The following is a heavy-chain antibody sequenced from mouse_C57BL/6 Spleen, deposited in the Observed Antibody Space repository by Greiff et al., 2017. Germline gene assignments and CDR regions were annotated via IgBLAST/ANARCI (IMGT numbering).Heavy chain of an antibody. Sequence: EVKLQESGPGLVKPSQSLSLTCSVTGYSITSGYYWNWIRQFPGNKLEWMGYISYDGSNNYNPSLKNRISITRDTSKNQFFLKLNSVTTEDTATYYCARYDYDERDYWGQGTTLTVSS. CDR1: GYSITSGYY. CDR3: ARYDYDERDY. CDR2: ISYDGSN. J-gene: IGHJ2*01. V-gene: IGHV3-6*01. D-gene: IGHD2-4*01.